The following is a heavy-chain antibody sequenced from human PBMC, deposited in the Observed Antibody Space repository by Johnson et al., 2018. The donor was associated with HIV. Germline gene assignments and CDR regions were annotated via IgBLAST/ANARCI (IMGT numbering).Heavy chain of an antibody. CDR2: ISSSGTTT. J-gene: IGHJ3*02. V-gene: IGHV3-11*04. Sequence: QVHLVESGGALVMPGGSLRLSCAVSGFTFKDYYMNWVRQAPGKGLEWVSHISSSGTTTYYADAVKGRFPISRDNASKFVSLQMKSLKVEDTAVYYVVRESTPWGGDYVGYGCDMWGQGTMVTVSS. CDR3: VRESTPWGGDYVGYGCDM. D-gene: IGHD4-17*01. CDR1: GFTFKDYY.